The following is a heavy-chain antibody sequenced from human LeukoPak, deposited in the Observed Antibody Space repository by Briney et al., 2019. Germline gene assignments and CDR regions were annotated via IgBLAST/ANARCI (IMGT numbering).Heavy chain of an antibody. V-gene: IGHV1-46*01. CDR1: GYTFTSYY. CDR2: INPSGGST. D-gene: IGHD5-24*01. Sequence: GASVKVSCKASGYTFTSYYMHWVRQAPGQGLEWMGIINPSGGSTSYAQKFQGRVTMTRDMSTSTVYMELSSLRSEDTAVYYCARGEGYSSARGHTGAPWGQGTLVTVSS. CDR3: ARGEGYSSARGHTGAP. J-gene: IGHJ5*02.